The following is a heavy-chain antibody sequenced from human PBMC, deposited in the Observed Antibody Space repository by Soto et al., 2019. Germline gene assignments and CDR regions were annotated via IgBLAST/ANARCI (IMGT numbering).Heavy chain of an antibody. CDR3: IQSRCGGDCLQSYASHYSYGMDV. V-gene: IGHV2-5*02. D-gene: IGHD2-21*02. J-gene: IGHJ6*02. CDR1: GFSLSTSGVG. CDR2: IYWDDDK. Sequence: QITLKESGPTMVKPTQTLTLTCTISGFSLSTSGVGVGWIREPPGKALEWLALIYWDDDKRYSPSLRSRLTINKDTSKNQVVLTMTNMDPVDTATYYCIQSRCGGDCLQSYASHYSYGMDVWGQGTTVTVSS.